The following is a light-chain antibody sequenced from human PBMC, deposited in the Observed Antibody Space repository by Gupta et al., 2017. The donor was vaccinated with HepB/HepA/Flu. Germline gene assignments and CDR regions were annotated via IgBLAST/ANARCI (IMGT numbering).Light chain of an antibody. CDR2: SNN. J-gene: IGLJ1*01. CDR1: SSHIGDTF. CDR3: ATEDDSRSGWV. V-gene: IGLV1-47*02. Sequence: QSVLTQTPSASGAPGQRVPLSRSTRSSHIGDTFVYWDFPLPGTAPKLLIFSNNKRPSEVPDRFSASKSGTTASMSITGLQTEDEADYYCATEDDSRSGWVFGSGTRLTVL.